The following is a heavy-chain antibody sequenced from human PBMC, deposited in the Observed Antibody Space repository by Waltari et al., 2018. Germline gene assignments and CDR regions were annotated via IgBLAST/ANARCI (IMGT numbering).Heavy chain of an antibody. CDR3: ARDQEWLVL. D-gene: IGHD6-19*01. CDR1: GGSISSGSYY. V-gene: IGHV4-61*02. CDR2: PYTSGGT. Sequence: QVQLQESGPGLVKPSQTLSLTCTVSGGSISSGSYYWSWIRQPAGKGLGWVGRPYTSGGTNYTPSLKSRVTISVDTSKNQFSLKLSSVTAADTAVYYCARDQEWLVLWGQGTLVTVSS. J-gene: IGHJ4*02.